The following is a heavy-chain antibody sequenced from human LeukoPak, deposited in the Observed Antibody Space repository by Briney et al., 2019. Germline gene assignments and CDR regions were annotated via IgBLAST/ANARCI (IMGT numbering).Heavy chain of an antibody. J-gene: IGHJ4*02. CDR3: ARVGGNYEGLIDY. D-gene: IGHD1-26*01. V-gene: IGHV1-18*01. CDR1: GYTFTDYP. CDR2: ISAYNGYT. Sequence: ASVKVSCKASGYTFTDYPIGWVRQAPGQGLEWMGWISAYNGYTNYPQSLQGRVTMTTDTSPGTAYMELRSLRFDDTAIYYCARVGGNYEGLIDYWGQGTLVTVSS.